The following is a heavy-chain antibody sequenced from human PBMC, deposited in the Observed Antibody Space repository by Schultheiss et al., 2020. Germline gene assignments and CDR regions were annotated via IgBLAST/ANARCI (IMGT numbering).Heavy chain of an antibody. D-gene: IGHD2-21*02. V-gene: IGHV4-59*12. Sequence: SETLSLTCTVSGGSISSYYWSWIRQPPGKGLEWIGYIYYSGSTNYNPSLKSRVTISVDTSKNQFSLKLSSVTAADTAVYYCATLTGVVVTAIPVGGYYYYGMDVWGQGTTVTVSS. CDR3: ATLTGVVVTAIPVGGYYYYGMDV. CDR1: GGSISSYY. J-gene: IGHJ6*02. CDR2: IYYSGST.